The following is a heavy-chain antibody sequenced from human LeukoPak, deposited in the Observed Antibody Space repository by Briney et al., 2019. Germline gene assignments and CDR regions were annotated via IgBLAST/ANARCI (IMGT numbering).Heavy chain of an antibody. CDR1: GYTFIGYY. CDR2: INTNSGGT. V-gene: IGHV1-2*02. CDR3: ARDAETGCPDY. Sequence: ASVKVSCRASGYTFIGYYIHWVRQAPGQGPEWMGWINTNSGGTNYAQKFQGRVTMTRDTSISTAYMELTSLRSDDTAVYYCARDAETGCPDYWGQGTLVTVSS. D-gene: IGHD2-2*01. J-gene: IGHJ4*02.